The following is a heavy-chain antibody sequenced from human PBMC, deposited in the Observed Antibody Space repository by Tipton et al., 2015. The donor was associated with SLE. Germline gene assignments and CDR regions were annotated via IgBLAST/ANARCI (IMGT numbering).Heavy chain of an antibody. D-gene: IGHD6-19*01. CDR2: IFTTGTT. CDR1: GDSLNRGAYY. V-gene: IGHV4-61*09. Sequence: TLSLTCTVSGDSLNRGAYYWSWIRQSAGKGLEWIGHIFTTGTTRYNPSLRGRATISSDTSKNQFSLEVKSVSAADTAVYYCARSQIPSSWSRFYFDYWGQGKLVTVSS. CDR3: ARSQIPSSWSRFYFDY. J-gene: IGHJ4*02.